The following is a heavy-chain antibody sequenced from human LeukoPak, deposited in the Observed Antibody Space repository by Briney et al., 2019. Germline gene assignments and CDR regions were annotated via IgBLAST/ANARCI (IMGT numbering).Heavy chain of an antibody. CDR2: IYPGDSDT. Sequence: HGESLKISCKGSGYSFTNFWIGWVRQMPGKGLEWMGLIYPGDSDTRYSPSFPGQDTISADKSISTAYLQWSSLKASDTAMYYCARRDGLSSFNYWGQGTLVTVSS. D-gene: IGHD3-16*01. CDR1: GYSFTNFW. CDR3: ARRDGLSSFNY. V-gene: IGHV5-51*01. J-gene: IGHJ4*02.